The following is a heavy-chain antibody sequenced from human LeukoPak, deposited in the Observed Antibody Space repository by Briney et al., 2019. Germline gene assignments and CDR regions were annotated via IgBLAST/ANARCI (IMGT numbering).Heavy chain of an antibody. CDR1: GFTFSDYG. CDR3: VRSFNTYGYPTGY. J-gene: IGHJ4*02. Sequence: PGGSLRLSCAASGFTFSDYGMSWVRQTPGKGLEWVAGINWNGGSTGYAVSVRGRFIISRDDADNFLHPHMHSLRAEDTAFYYCVRSFNTYGYPTGYWGQGTLVTVSS. CDR2: INWNGGST. D-gene: IGHD5-18*01. V-gene: IGHV3-20*04.